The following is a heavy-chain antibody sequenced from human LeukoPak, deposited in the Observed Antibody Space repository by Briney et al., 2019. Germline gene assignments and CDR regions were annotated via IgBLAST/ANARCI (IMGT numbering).Heavy chain of an antibody. J-gene: IGHJ4*02. Sequence: GGSLRLSRAASGFTFSSYSMNWVRQAPGKGLEWVSSISSSSSYIYYADSVKGRFTISRDNAKNSLYLQMNSLRAEDTAVYYCARDAGWEGGNPSSYYFDYWGQGTLVTVSS. V-gene: IGHV3-21*01. CDR2: ISSSSSYI. CDR1: GFTFSSYS. CDR3: ARDAGWEGGNPSSYYFDY. D-gene: IGHD4-23*01.